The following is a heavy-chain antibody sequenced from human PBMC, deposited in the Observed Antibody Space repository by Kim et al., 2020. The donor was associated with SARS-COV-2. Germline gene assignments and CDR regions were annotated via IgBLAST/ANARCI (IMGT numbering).Heavy chain of an antibody. V-gene: IGHV3-30-3*01. CDR2: ISYDGSNK. Sequence: GGSLRLSCAASGFTFSSYAMHWVRQAPGKGLEWVAVISYDGSNKYYADSVKGRFTISRDNSKNTLYLQMNSLRAEDTAVYYCARDLDSVVVVAATFVYWGQGTLVTVSS. CDR1: GFTFSSYA. D-gene: IGHD2-15*01. CDR3: ARDLDSVVVVAATFVY. J-gene: IGHJ4*02.